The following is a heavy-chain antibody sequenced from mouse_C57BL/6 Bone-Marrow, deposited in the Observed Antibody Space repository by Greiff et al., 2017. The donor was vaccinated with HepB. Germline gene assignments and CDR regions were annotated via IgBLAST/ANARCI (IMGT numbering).Heavy chain of an antibody. CDR1: GYTFTSYW. CDR3: ARHGYDAAMDY. CDR2: IHPNSGST. V-gene: IGHV1-64*01. D-gene: IGHD2-2*01. J-gene: IGHJ4*01. Sequence: VQLQQPGAELVKPGASVKLSCKASGYTFTSYWMHWVKQRPGQGLEWIGMIHPNSGSTNYNEKFKSKATLTVDKSSSTAYMQLSSLTSEDSAVYYCARHGYDAAMDYWGQGTSVTVSS.